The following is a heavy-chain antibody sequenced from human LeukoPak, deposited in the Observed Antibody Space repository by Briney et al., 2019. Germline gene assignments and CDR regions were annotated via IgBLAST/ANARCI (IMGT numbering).Heavy chain of an antibody. Sequence: GESLKISCKGSGYSFTSYWITWVRPMPGKGLEWMGRIDPSDSYTNYSSSFQGHVTISADKSISTAYLQWSSLKASDTAMYYCASQTYYYDSSGYSQFDYWGQGTLVTVSS. D-gene: IGHD3-22*01. CDR1: GYSFTSYW. V-gene: IGHV5-10-1*01. J-gene: IGHJ4*02. CDR3: ASQTYYYDSSGYSQFDY. CDR2: IDPSDSYT.